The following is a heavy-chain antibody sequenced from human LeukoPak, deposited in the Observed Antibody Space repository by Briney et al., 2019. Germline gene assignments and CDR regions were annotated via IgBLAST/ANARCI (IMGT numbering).Heavy chain of an antibody. J-gene: IGHJ4*02. CDR3: ARDSSYYGSGSFSD. CDR2: ISSSGSTI. D-gene: IGHD3-10*01. Sequence: GXSLRLSCAASGFTFSTYEMNWVRQAPGKGLEWVSYISSSGSTIYYADSVKGRFTIYRDKDKKSLYLKKDSLRAEDTAVYYCARDSSYYGSGSFSDWGQGTLVTVSS. CDR1: GFTFSTYE. V-gene: IGHV3-48*03.